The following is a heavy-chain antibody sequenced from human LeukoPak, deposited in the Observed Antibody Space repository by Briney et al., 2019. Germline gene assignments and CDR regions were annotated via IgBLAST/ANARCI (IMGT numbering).Heavy chain of an antibody. CDR3: AKFQYQLLSHFDY. CDR2: ISGSGGST. Sequence: GGSLRLSCAASGFTFSSYGMSWVRQAPGKGLEWVSAISGSGGSTYYADSVKGRFTISRDNSKNTLYLQMNSLRAEDTAVYYCAKFQYQLLSHFDYWGQGTLVTVSS. D-gene: IGHD2-2*01. CDR1: GFTFSSYG. J-gene: IGHJ4*02. V-gene: IGHV3-23*01.